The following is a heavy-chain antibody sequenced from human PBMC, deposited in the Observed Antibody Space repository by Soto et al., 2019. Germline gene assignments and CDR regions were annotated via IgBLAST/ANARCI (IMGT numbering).Heavy chain of an antibody. CDR3: ATMKRARVDS. J-gene: IGHJ4*02. D-gene: IGHD3-22*01. CDR2: INPILDST. CDR1: GIMSSGYG. V-gene: IGHV1-69*09. Sequence: QEQVVQSGPAMKEPGSSVKVACRASGIMSSGYGFSWVRQAPGQGLEWVGMINPILDSTHYAQNLRSRVSLRVDKSTDTAYVEVTSLRLENTAVYFCATMKRARVDSWGRGTVVTVSS.